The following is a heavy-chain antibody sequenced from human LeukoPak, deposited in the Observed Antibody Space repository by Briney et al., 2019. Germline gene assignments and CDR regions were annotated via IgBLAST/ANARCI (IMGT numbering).Heavy chain of an antibody. Sequence: GRALRLSCAASGFIFDDYAMHWVRQAPGKGLEWVSGISLNRGSIDYADSVKGRFTISRDNAKNSLYLQMHSLRAEDTALYFCAKDKGFGGVIAAFDYWGQGTLVNVSS. CDR3: AKDKGFGGVIAAFDY. J-gene: IGHJ4*02. CDR2: ISLNRGSI. D-gene: IGHD3-16*02. V-gene: IGHV3-9*01. CDR1: GFIFDDYA.